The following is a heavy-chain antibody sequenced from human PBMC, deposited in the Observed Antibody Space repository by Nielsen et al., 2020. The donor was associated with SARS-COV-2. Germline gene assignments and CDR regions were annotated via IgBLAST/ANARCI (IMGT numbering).Heavy chain of an antibody. D-gene: IGHD2-21*01. V-gene: IGHV1-69*06. J-gene: IGHJ4*02. Sequence: SVKVSCKASGGTFSSYAISWVRQAPGQGLEWMGGIIPIFGTANYAQKFQGRVTITADKSTSTAYMELSSLRSEDTAVYYCARGLLYGGGGPGPGYWGQGTLVTVSS. CDR2: IIPIFGTA. CDR3: ARGLLYGGGGPGPGY. CDR1: GGTFSSYA.